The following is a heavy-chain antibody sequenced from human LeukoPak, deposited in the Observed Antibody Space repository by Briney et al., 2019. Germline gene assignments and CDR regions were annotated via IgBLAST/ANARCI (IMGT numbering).Heavy chain of an antibody. CDR3: ARGSSLTEYDFLDY. CDR1: GGTFSSYA. V-gene: IGHV1-69*13. Sequence: SVKISCKASGGTFSSYAISWVRQAPGQGLEWMGGIIPIFGTANYAQKFQGRVTITADESTSTAYMELSSLRSEDTAVYYCARGSSLTEYDFLDYWGQGTLVTVSS. CDR2: IIPIFGTA. J-gene: IGHJ4*02. D-gene: IGHD3-3*01.